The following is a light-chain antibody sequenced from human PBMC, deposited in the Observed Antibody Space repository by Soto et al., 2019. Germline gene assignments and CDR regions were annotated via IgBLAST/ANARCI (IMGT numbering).Light chain of an antibody. J-gene: IGKJ1*01. CDR1: QSISNW. V-gene: IGKV1-5*01. CDR2: DAS. CDR3: QKYNSYWT. Sequence: DIQMTQSPSTLPASVGDRVTITCRASQSISNWLAWYQQKPGKAPKLLIYDASSLESGVPSRSSGSGHGTEFNLTISSLQPDDVATYYCQKYNSYWTFGQGTKVDIK.